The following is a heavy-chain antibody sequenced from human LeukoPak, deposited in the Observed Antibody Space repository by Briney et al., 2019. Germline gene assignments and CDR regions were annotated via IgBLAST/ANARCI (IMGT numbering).Heavy chain of an antibody. J-gene: IGHJ4*02. Sequence: GGSLRLSCAASGFTFSSYVMSWVRQAPGKGLEWVSAISGSGGSTYYADSVKGRFTISRDNSKNTLYLQMNSLRAEDTAVYYCAKDPLSRAGLYYFDYWGQGTLVTVSS. CDR1: GFTFSSYV. CDR3: AKDPLSRAGLYYFDY. V-gene: IGHV3-23*01. CDR2: ISGSGGST. D-gene: IGHD2/OR15-2a*01.